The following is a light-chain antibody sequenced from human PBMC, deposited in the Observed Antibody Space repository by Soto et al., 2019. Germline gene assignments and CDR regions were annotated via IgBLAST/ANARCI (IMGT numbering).Light chain of an antibody. CDR1: QTISSW. CDR2: KAS. Sequence: DIQMTQSPSTLSASVGDRVTITCRASQTISSWLAWYQQKPGKAPKLLIYKASNLESGVPSRFSGSGSGTEFALTISSLQPDDFATFCCQQYSSYPWTFGQGTKVEIK. J-gene: IGKJ1*01. V-gene: IGKV1-5*03. CDR3: QQYSSYPWT.